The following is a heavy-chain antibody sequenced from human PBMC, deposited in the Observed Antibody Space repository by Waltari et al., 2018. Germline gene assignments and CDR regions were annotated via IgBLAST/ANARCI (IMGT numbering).Heavy chain of an antibody. CDR1: GFTFSSNA. Sequence: EVQLVESGGGLVQPGGSLRLSCAASGFTFSSNAMSWVRPAPGKGLEWVSAISGSGGSTYYADSVKGRFTISRDNSKNTLYLQMNSLRAEDTAVYYCAKDGTAATYYFDYWGQGTLVTVSS. D-gene: IGHD6-13*01. CDR2: ISGSGGST. V-gene: IGHV3-23*04. J-gene: IGHJ4*02. CDR3: AKDGTAATYYFDY.